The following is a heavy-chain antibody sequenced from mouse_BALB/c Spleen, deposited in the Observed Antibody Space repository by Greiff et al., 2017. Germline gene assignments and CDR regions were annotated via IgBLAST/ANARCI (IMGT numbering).Heavy chain of an antibody. Sequence: EVKLVESGGGLVQPGGSLKLSCAASGFTFSSYTMSWVRQTPEKRLEWVEYISNGGGSTYYPDTVKGRFTISRDNAKNTLYLQMSSLKSEDTAMYYCARHESYGMAMDYWGQGTSVTVSS. CDR3: ARHESYGMAMDY. CDR2: ISNGGGST. J-gene: IGHJ4*01. D-gene: IGHD1-1*01. V-gene: IGHV5-12-2*01. CDR1: GFTFSSYT.